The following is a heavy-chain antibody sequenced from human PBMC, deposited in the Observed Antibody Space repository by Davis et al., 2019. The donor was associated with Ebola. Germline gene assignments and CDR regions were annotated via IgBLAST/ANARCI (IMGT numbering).Heavy chain of an antibody. Sequence: AASVKVSCKASGYTFTSYAMHWVRQAPGQRLEWMGWINAGNGNTKYSQKFQGRVTMTRDTSTSTVYMELSSLRSEDTAVYYCARDLGQQQLVQEYWFDPWGQGTLVTVSS. CDR1: GYTFTSYA. CDR2: INAGNGNT. J-gene: IGHJ5*02. D-gene: IGHD6-13*01. V-gene: IGHV1-3*01. CDR3: ARDLGQQQLVQEYWFDP.